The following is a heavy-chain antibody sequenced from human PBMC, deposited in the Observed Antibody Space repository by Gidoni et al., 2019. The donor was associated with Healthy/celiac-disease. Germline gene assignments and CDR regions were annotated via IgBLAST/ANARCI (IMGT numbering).Heavy chain of an antibody. CDR1: GLTVSSTY. CDR2: IYSSGST. V-gene: IGHV3-66*02. Sequence: EVQLVESGGGLVQPGGSLSLSCAAAGLTVSSTYMSWVRQAPGKGLEWVSVIYSSGSTYYADSVKGRFTISRDNSKNTLYLQMNSLRAEDTAVYYCARGKELPFHFGYWGQGTLVTVSS. J-gene: IGHJ4*02. D-gene: IGHD1-26*01. CDR3: ARGKELPFHFGY.